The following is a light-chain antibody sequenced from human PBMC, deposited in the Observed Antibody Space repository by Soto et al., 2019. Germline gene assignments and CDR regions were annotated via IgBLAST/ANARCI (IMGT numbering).Light chain of an antibody. V-gene: IGLV2-23*01. CDR1: SSDVGSYNL. CDR3: CSYAGSYVV. Sequence: QSELTQPASVSGSPGQSITISCTGTSSDVGSYNLVSWYQQHPGKAPKLMIYEGSKRPSGVSNRFSGSKSGNTASLTISGLQAEDEADYYCCSYAGSYVVFGGGTKVTVL. CDR2: EGS. J-gene: IGLJ2*01.